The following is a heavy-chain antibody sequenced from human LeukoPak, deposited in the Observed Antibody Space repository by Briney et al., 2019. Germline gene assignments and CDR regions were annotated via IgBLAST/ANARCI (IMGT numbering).Heavy chain of an antibody. D-gene: IGHD2-8*02. CDR3: AREYVPGILVLGY. CDR2: INPNSGGT. J-gene: IGHJ4*02. CDR1: GYTFTGYY. V-gene: IGHV1-2*06. Sequence: ASVKVSCKASGYTFTGYYLNWVGQAPGKGLEGRGPINPNSGGTTHAQKFQGRVPMTRDTSISTVYMELSRLRFDDTAVYYCAREYVPGILVLGYWGQETLVTVSS.